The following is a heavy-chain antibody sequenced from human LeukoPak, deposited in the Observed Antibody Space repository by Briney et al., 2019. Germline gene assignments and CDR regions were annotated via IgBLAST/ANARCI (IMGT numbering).Heavy chain of an antibody. Sequence: SETLSLTCAVDGGSFSGYYWSWIRQPPGKGLEWNGEINHSGSTNYNPSLKSRVTISVDTSKNQFSLKLSSVTAADTAVYYCAREILTGFMYYFDYWGQGTLVTVSS. CDR3: AREILTGFMYYFDY. CDR1: GGSFSGYY. J-gene: IGHJ4*02. CDR2: INHSGST. D-gene: IGHD3-9*01. V-gene: IGHV4-34*01.